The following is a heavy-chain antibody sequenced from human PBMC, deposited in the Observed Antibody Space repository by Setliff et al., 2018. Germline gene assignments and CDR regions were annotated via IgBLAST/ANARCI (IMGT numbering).Heavy chain of an antibody. CDR3: ARSMIQRNYYCGLDV. Sequence: PSETLSLTCSVSGGSISSGSYYWGWIRQSPGKGLEWIGRIYSNENTNYNPSLKSRVTMSIDTSKNQLSLKLSSVTAADTAVYYCARSMIQRNYYCGLDVWGQGTTVTVSS. J-gene: IGHJ6*02. V-gene: IGHV4-61*05. D-gene: IGHD3-16*01. CDR2: IYSNENT. CDR1: GGSISSGSYY.